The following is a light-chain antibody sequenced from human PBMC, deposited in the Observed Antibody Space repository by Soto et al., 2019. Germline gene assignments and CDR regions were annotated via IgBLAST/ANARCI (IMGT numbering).Light chain of an antibody. J-gene: IGKJ1*01. CDR3: QQYNTYWT. Sequence: ITCRASQSINNWLAWLQQKPGKAPELLIYDASILKSGVPSRFSGSGSGTEFTLTISSLQPDDFATYYCQQYNTYWTFGQGTKVDIK. CDR1: QSINNW. CDR2: DAS. V-gene: IGKV1-5*01.